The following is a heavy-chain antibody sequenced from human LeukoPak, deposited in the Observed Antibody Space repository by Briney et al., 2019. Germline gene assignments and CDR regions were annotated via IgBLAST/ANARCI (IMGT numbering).Heavy chain of an antibody. CDR1: GFSLSTSGMC. D-gene: IGHD3-10*01. CDR3: ARMYSSAGYYFDY. J-gene: IGHJ4*02. V-gene: IGHV2-70*11. CDR2: IDWDDDK. Sequence: SGPAPVKPTQTLTLTCTFSGFSLSTSGMCVSWIRQPPGKALEWLARIDWDDDKYYSTSLKTRLTISKDTSNNQVVLTMTNMDPVDTATYYCARMYSSAGYYFDYWGQGTLVTVSS.